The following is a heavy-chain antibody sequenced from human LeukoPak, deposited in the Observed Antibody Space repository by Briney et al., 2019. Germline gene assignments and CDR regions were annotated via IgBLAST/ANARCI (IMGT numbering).Heavy chain of an antibody. D-gene: IGHD6-13*01. CDR1: GGSISSGGYS. J-gene: IGHJ4*02. Sequence: PSETLSLTCAVSGGSISSGGYSWSWIRQPPGKGLEWIGYIYYSGSTYYNPSLKSRVTISVDTSKNQFSLKLSSVTAADTAVYYCARLAAAGTLFDYWGQGTLVTVSS. CDR3: ARLAAAGTLFDY. V-gene: IGHV4-30-4*07. CDR2: IYYSGST.